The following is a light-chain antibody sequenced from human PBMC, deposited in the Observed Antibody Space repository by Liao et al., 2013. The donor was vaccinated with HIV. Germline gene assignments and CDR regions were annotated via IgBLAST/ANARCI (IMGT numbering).Light chain of an antibody. V-gene: IGLV3-1*01. Sequence: SYALSQPPSMSVSPGQTAIITCSGDKLGTKYASWYQRRPGQSPILVIYQDKKRPSGIPERFSGSNSGNTATLTISGTQAMDEADYYCQAWDSSTAVFGGGTKLTVL. CDR1: KLGTKY. CDR3: QAWDSSTAV. J-gene: IGLJ2*01. CDR2: QDK.